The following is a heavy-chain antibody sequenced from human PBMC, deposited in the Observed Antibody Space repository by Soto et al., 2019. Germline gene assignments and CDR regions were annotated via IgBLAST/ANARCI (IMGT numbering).Heavy chain of an antibody. Sequence: GGSLRLCCAASGFIFSTYAIHWVRQAPGKGLEWVAVISYDGTNKYYADSVKGRFTISRDNSKNTLYLQMNSLRAEDTAVYYCATDTNDILTGSAFDYWGQGT. CDR1: GFIFSTYA. CDR2: ISYDGTNK. J-gene: IGHJ4*02. V-gene: IGHV3-30-3*01. CDR3: ATDTNDILTGSAFDY. D-gene: IGHD3-9*01.